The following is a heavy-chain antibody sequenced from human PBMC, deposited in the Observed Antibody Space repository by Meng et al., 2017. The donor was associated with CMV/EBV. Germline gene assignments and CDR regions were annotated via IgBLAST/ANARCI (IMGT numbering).Heavy chain of an antibody. Sequence: QLPLMGPVPPLAKPTQTLTLTCPFSGFSLSTSGVGVGWIRQPPVKALEWLALIYWDDDKRYSPSLKSRLTITKDTSKNQVVLTMTNMDPVDTATYYCARIAAAGRFDYWGQGTLVTVSS. D-gene: IGHD6-13*01. CDR3: ARIAAAGRFDY. CDR1: GFSLSTSGVG. CDR2: IYWDDDK. J-gene: IGHJ4*02. V-gene: IGHV2-5*02.